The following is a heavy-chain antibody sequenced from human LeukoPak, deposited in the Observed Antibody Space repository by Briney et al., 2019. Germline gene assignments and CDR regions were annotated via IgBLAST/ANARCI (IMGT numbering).Heavy chain of an antibody. CDR2: ISAYNGNR. D-gene: IGHD4-17*01. J-gene: IGHJ4*02. CDR3: ARDFRAFYGDYGGVDY. V-gene: IGHV1-18*01. CDR1: GYTFTSYG. Sequence: ASVKVSCKASGYTFTSYGITWVRQAPGQGLEWMGWISAYNGNRNYVQKLQGRATMTTDTSTSTAYMELRSLRSDDTAVYYCARDFRAFYGDYGGVDYWGQGTLVTVSS.